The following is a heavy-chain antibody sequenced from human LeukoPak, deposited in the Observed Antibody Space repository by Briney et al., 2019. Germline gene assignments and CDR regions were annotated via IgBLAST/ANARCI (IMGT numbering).Heavy chain of an antibody. Sequence: GGSLILSCEACEFIISNWWMTWVRQARGNGLEWVASIKPDGSENYYVDSVRGRFTVSRDNARSSLYLQMNSLRAEDTAVYYCARGHYGMDVWGQGTTVTVSS. J-gene: IGHJ6*02. CDR1: EFIISNWW. CDR2: IKPDGSEN. V-gene: IGHV3-7*01. CDR3: ARGHYGMDV.